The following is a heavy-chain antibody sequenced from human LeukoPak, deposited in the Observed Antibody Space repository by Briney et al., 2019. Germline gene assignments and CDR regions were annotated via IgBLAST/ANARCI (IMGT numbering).Heavy chain of an antibody. CDR2: IYHSGST. J-gene: IGHJ3*02. V-gene: IGHV4-4*02. CDR3: AREGHYDSSFDI. D-gene: IGHD3-22*01. Sequence: ASRTLSLTCAVSGGSISSSNWWSWVRQPPGKGLEWIGEIYHSGSTNYNPSLKSRVTISVDKSKNQFSLKLSSVTAADTAVYYCAREGHYDSSFDIWGQGTMVTVSS. CDR1: GGSISSSNW.